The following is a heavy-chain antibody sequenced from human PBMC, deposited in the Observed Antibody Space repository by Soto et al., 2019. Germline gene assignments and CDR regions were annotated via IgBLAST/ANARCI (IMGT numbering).Heavy chain of an antibody. CDR1: GDSLSSYY. Sequence: QVQLQESGPGLVKPSETLSLTCSVSGDSLSSYYWIWIRQPPGKGLEWIGHIYHTGSTNYNPSLKSRVTILVDASKNQFSLELTSVTAADTAVYYCARGWGGPYYFDSWGQGTPVTVSS. J-gene: IGHJ4*02. CDR2: IYHTGST. D-gene: IGHD3-16*01. V-gene: IGHV4-59*01. CDR3: ARGWGGPYYFDS.